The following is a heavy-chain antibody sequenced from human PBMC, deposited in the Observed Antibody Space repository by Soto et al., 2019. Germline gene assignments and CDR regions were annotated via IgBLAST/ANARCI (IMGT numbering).Heavy chain of an antibody. CDR2: IWYDGSNK. V-gene: IGHV3-33*01. CDR1: GFTFSSYG. D-gene: IGHD3-10*01. Sequence: QVQLVESGGGVVQPGRSLRLSCAASGFTFSSYGMHWVRQAPGKGLEWVAVIWYDGSNKYYADSVKGRFTISRDNSKNTLYLQMNSLRAEDTAVYYCARDHSKWSYLTYWGQGTLVTVSS. J-gene: IGHJ4*02. CDR3: ARDHSKWSYLTY.